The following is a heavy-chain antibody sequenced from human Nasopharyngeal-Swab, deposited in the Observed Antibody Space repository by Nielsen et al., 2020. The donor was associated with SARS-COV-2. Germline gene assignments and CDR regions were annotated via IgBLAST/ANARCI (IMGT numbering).Heavy chain of an antibody. Sequence: ASVKVSCKASGYTFTSYDINWVRQATGQGLEWMGWMNPNSGNTGYAQKFQGRVTMTRNTSISTAYMELSSLRSEDTAVYYCARAGGGYGDEIYYDYGMDVWGQGTTVTVSS. V-gene: IGHV1-8*01. D-gene: IGHD4-17*01. CDR3: ARAGGGYGDEIYYDYGMDV. J-gene: IGHJ6*02. CDR1: GYTFTSYD. CDR2: MNPNSGNT.